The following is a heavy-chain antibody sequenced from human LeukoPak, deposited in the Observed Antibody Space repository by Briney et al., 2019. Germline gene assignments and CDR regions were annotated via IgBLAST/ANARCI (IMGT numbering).Heavy chain of an antibody. V-gene: IGHV4-61*02. D-gene: IGHD3-10*01. J-gene: IGHJ6*03. CDR1: GGSISSGNYY. Sequence: PSETLSLTCTVSGGSISSGNYYWSWIRQPAGKGLEWIGRIYTSESTNYNLSLKSRVTISVDTSKNQFSLKLSSVTAADTAVYYCARAPYYPQGYYYYYMDVWGKGTTVTISS. CDR3: ARAPYYPQGYYYYYMDV. CDR2: IYTSEST.